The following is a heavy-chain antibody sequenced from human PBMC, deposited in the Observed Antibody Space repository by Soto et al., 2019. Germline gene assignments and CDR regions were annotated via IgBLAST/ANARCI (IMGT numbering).Heavy chain of an antibody. CDR3: ARVFGELPVYYYYYGMDV. CDR2: ISSSSSYT. Sequence: QVQLVESGGGLVKPGGSLRLSCAASGFTFSDYYMSWIRQAPGKGLEWVSYISSSSSYTNYADSVKGRFTISRDNAKNSLYLQMNSLRADDTAVYYFARVFGELPVYYYYYGMDVWGQGTTVTVSS. D-gene: IGHD1-26*01. J-gene: IGHJ6*02. V-gene: IGHV3-11*05. CDR1: GFTFSDYY.